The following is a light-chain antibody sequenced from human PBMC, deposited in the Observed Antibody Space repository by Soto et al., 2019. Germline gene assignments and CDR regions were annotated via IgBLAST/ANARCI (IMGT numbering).Light chain of an antibody. Sequence: DVQMTQSPSTLSASVGDRVTITCRASQSVTSWLAWYQQKPGKAPKVLIYDASSLESGVPSRFSGSGSGTXXTXTISSLHPDDFATYYCHHYNSYPGTFGQGTKVEIK. V-gene: IGKV1-5*01. CDR2: DAS. CDR3: HHYNSYPGT. J-gene: IGKJ1*01. CDR1: QSVTSW.